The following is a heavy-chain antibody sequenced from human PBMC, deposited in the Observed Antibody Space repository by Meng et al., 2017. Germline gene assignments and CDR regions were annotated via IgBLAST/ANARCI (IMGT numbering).Heavy chain of an antibody. CDR1: GFSLSTSGVG. J-gene: IGHJ5*02. V-gene: IGHV2-5*02. CDR2: IYWDDDK. D-gene: IGHD2-21*02. CDR3: AHRRGDSREGWFDP. Sequence: QIHFKESGPSLVKPTQTLTLTCTFSGFSLSTSGVGVGWIRQPPGKALEWLALIYWDDDKRYSPSLKSRLTITKDTSKNQVVLTMTNMDPVDTATYYCAHRRGDSREGWFDPWGQGTLVTVFS.